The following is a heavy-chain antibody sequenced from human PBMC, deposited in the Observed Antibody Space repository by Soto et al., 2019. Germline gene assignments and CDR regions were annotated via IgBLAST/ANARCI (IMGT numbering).Heavy chain of an antibody. CDR1: GGSISSYY. CDR2: IYYSGST. Sequence: PSETLSLTCTVSGGSISSYYWSWIRQPPGKGLEWIGYIYYSGSTNYNPSLKSRVTISVDTSKSQFSLKLSSVTAADTAVYYCASSGYYYGWFDPWGQGTLVTVSS. CDR3: ASSGYYYGWFDP. D-gene: IGHD3-22*01. J-gene: IGHJ5*02. V-gene: IGHV4-59*01.